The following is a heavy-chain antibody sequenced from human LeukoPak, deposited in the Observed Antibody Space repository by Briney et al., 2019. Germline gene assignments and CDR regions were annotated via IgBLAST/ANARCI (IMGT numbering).Heavy chain of an antibody. J-gene: IGHJ3*02. Sequence: GGSLRLSCAASGFTVSSNYMSWVRQAPGKGLEWVSVIYSGGSTYYADPVKGRFTISRDNSKNTLYLQMNSLRAEDTAVYYCARVLRDYGDYIPPGAFDIWGQGTMVTVSS. CDR2: IYSGGST. D-gene: IGHD4-17*01. V-gene: IGHV3-66*01. CDR1: GFTVSSNY. CDR3: ARVLRDYGDYIPPGAFDI.